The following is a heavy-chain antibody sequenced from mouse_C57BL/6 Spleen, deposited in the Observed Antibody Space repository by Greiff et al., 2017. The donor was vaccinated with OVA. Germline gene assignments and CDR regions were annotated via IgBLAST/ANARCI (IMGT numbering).Heavy chain of an antibody. Sequence: VQLKQSGPELVKPGASVKIPCKASGYTFTDYNMDWVKQSHGKSLEWIGDINPNNGGTIYNQKFKGKATLTVDKSSSTAYMELRSLTSEDTAVYYCARSPNYYGSSPYFDYWGQGTTLTVSS. CDR3: ARSPNYYGSSPYFDY. CDR2: INPNNGGT. D-gene: IGHD1-1*01. V-gene: IGHV1-18*01. J-gene: IGHJ2*01. CDR1: GYTFTDYN.